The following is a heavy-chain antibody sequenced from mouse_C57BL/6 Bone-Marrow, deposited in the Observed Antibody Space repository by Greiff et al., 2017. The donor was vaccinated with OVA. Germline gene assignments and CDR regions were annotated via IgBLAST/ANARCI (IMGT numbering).Heavy chain of an antibody. CDR2: INPNNGGT. CDR3: ARGGVYYYGSNLY. V-gene: IGHV1-26*01. D-gene: IGHD1-1*01. CDR1: GYTFTDYY. J-gene: IGHJ2*01. Sequence: VQLQQSGPELVKPGASVKISCKASGYTFTDYYMNWVKQSHGKSLEWIGDINPNNGGTSYNQKFKGKATLTVDKSSSTAYMELRSLTSEDSAVYYCARGGVYYYGSNLYWGQGTTLTVSS.